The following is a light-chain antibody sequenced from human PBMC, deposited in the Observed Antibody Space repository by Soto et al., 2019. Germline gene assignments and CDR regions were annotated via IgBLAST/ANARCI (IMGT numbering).Light chain of an antibody. Sequence: DIQMTQSPSSLSASVGDRVTITCRASQGITNFLAWYQQKPGTAPKLLIYAASTLHSGVPSRFSGSRYGTEFTLNISSLQPEDAATYYCQKYSSAPFTFGPGTKVEIK. CDR3: QKYSSAPFT. CDR1: QGITNF. V-gene: IGKV1-27*01. J-gene: IGKJ3*01. CDR2: AAS.